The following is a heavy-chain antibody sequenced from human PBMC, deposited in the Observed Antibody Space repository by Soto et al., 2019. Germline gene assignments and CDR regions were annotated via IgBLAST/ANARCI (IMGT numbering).Heavy chain of an antibody. J-gene: IGHJ4*02. V-gene: IGHV3-30*18. CDR3: AKVLSWGGNPKPAPFDY. CDR1: GFTFSSYG. Sequence: QVQLVESGGGVVQPGRSLRLSCAASGFTFSSYGMHWVRQAPGKGLEWVAVISYDGSNKYYADSVKGRFTISRDNSKNTLYLQMNSLRAEDTAVYYCAKVLSWGGNPKPAPFDYWGQGTLVTVSS. CDR2: ISYDGSNK. D-gene: IGHD3-16*02.